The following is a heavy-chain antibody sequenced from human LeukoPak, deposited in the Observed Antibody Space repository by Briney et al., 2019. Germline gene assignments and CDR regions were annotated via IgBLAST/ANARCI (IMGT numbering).Heavy chain of an antibody. CDR3: IKDMGFDLLKDAFDL. CDR2: ISWDGNIQ. Sequence: SLRLSCLGSGFSLDDYAMHWFRQVPGKGPEWVSSISWDGNIQAYADSAKGRFTISRDNAKNSLFLQMNSLRAEDTALYYCIKDMGFDLLKDAFDLWGQGTMVTVSS. J-gene: IGHJ3*01. V-gene: IGHV3-9*01. D-gene: IGHD3-9*01. CDR1: GFSLDDYA.